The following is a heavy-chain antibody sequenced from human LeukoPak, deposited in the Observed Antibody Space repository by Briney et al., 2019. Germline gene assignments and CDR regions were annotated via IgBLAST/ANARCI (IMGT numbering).Heavy chain of an antibody. V-gene: IGHV3-7*02. CDR1: GFSFNDYW. J-gene: IGHJ4*02. CDR2: INKDGSEK. D-gene: IGHD3-22*01. Sequence: GGSLRLSCAASGFSFNDYWMSWVRQAPGKGLEWVAIINKDGSEKYYVDSVKGRFTISRDNSKNTLYLQMNSLRAEDTAVYYCARGGYYYDSSGYPPEDYWGQGTLVTVSS. CDR3: ARGGYYYDSSGYPPEDY.